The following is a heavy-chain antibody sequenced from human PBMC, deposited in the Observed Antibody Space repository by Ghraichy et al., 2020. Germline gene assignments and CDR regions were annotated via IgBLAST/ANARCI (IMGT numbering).Heavy chain of an antibody. Sequence: GGSLRLSCAASGFTFSSYWMSWVRQAPGKGLEWVANIKQDGSEKYYVDSVKGRFTISRDNAKNSLYLQMNSLRAEDTAVYYCARDGTATQIYDFWSGYYTPLFDYWGQGTLVTVSS. D-gene: IGHD3-3*01. CDR2: IKQDGSEK. CDR3: ARDGTATQIYDFWSGYYTPLFDY. CDR1: GFTFSSYW. V-gene: IGHV3-7*03. J-gene: IGHJ4*02.